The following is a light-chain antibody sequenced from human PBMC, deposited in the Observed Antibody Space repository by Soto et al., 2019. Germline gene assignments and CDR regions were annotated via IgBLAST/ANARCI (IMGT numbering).Light chain of an antibody. V-gene: IGKV1-5*03. CDR1: QTISSW. J-gene: IGKJ1*01. Sequence: DIQMTQSPSTLSGSVGDRVTITCRASQTISSWLAWYQQKPGKAPKLLIYKASTLKSGVPSRFSGSGSGTEFTLTISSLQPDDFATYYCQQYYSPWTFGQGTKVDIK. CDR2: KAS. CDR3: QQYYSPWT.